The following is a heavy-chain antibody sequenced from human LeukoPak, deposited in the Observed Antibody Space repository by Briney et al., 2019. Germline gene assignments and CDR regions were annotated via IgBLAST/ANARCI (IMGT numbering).Heavy chain of an antibody. D-gene: IGHD3-10*01. CDR3: AKDSSSGSSYYFHGIDV. J-gene: IGHJ6*02. V-gene: IGHV3-30*18. CDR1: GFTFGAYG. Sequence: GSLRLSCAASGFTFGAYGMHWVRQAPGKGVEWVTVISYDGSDEYYVDSVKGRFTISRDNSKNTLFLQMNSLRPEDTAVYYCAKDSSSGSSYYFHGIDVWGQGTTVTVS. CDR2: ISYDGSDE.